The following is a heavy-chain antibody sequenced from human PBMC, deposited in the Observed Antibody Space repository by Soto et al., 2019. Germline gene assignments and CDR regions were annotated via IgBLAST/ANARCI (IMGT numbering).Heavy chain of an antibody. CDR3: ARGQGEAAFCWFDP. J-gene: IGHJ5*02. V-gene: IGHV4-34*01. Sequence: PSETLSLTCAFYGGSFSGYYFSWVLLPPGKGLEWSGEINHSGSTNYNPALKSRGTISVDTPKNQFSLKRSSVPAAATAVYYCARGQGEAAFCWFDPWGKRTTVTVSS. CDR2: INHSGST. CDR1: GGSFSGYY. D-gene: IGHD6-13*01.